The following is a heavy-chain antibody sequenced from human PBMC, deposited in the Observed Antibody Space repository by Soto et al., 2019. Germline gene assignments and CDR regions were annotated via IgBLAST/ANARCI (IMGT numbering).Heavy chain of an antibody. CDR2: IIPIFGTA. V-gene: IGHV1-69*12. J-gene: IGHJ6*02. CDR3: ARDTLGDSSSWYGDAYYYYYYGMDV. Sequence: QVQLVQSGAEVKKPGSSVKVSCKASGGTFSSYAISWVRQAPGQGLEWMGGIIPIFGTANYAQKFQGRVTITADESTSTAYMELSSLRSEDTAVYYCARDTLGDSSSWYGDAYYYYYYGMDVWGQGTTVTVSS. CDR1: GGTFSSYA. D-gene: IGHD6-13*01.